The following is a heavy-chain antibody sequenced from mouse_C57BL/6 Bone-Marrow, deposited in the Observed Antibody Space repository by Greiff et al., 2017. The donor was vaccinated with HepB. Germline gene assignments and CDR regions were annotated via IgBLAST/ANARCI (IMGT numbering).Heavy chain of an antibody. CDR3: ASGGYGYDVYWYFDV. D-gene: IGHD2-2*01. V-gene: IGHV1-82*01. CDR1: GYAFSSSW. CDR2: IYPGDGDT. Sequence: QVQLQQSGPELVKPGASVKISCKASGYAFSSSWMNWVKQRPGKGLEWIGRIYPGDGDTNYNGKFKGKATLTADKSSSTAYMQLSSLTSEDSAVYFCASGGYGYDVYWYFDVWGTGTTVTVSS. J-gene: IGHJ1*03.